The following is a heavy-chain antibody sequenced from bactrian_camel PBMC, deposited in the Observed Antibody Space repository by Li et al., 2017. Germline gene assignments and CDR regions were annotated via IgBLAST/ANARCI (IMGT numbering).Heavy chain of an antibody. J-gene: IGHJ4*01. V-gene: IGHV3S40*01. Sequence: VQLVESGGDSVQAGGSLRLSCAASGYTSRYSMGWFRQSPGKEREGVAAIAIGGGSTFYGDSVKGRFTISQDDAKSTLYLQMNSLNLEDTAMYYCAASGWRTWCQVLESDYGFWGQGTQVTV. D-gene: IGHD6*01. CDR2: IAIGGGST. CDR1: GYTSRYS. CDR3: AASGWRTWCQVLESDYGF.